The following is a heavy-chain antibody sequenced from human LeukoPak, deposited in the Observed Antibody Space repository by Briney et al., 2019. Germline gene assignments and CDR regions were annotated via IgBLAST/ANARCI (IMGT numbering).Heavy chain of an antibody. CDR1: GGTFSSYA. V-gene: IGHV1-69*05. D-gene: IGHD4-17*01. Sequence: SVKVSCKASGGTFSSYAISWVRQAPGQGLEWMGGIIPIFGTANYAQKFQGRVTITTDESTSTAYMELSSLRSEDTAVYYCARDLYGDYGGDWFVPWGQGTLVTVSS. CDR2: IIPIFGTA. CDR3: ARDLYGDYGGDWFVP. J-gene: IGHJ5*02.